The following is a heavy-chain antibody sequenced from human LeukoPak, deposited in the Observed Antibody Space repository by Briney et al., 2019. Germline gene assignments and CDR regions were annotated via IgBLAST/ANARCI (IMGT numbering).Heavy chain of an antibody. D-gene: IGHD3-22*01. V-gene: IGHV3-23*01. CDR1: GFTFSTYG. CDR2: ISGSGGST. J-gene: IGHJ4*02. Sequence: EPGGSLRLSCAASGFTFSTYGMTWVRQAPGKGLEWVSSISGSGGSTYCADSVKGRVTVSRDNSKSTLFLQMNSLRAEDTAVYYCARVRNYDSSGCFDSWGQGTLVTVSS. CDR3: ARVRNYDSSGCFDS.